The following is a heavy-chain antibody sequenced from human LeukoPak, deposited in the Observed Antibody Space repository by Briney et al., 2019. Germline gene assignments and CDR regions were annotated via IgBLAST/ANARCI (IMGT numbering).Heavy chain of an antibody. Sequence: PGGSLRLSCAASGFTFSSYAMSWVRQAPGRGLEWVSAISGSGGSTYYADSVKGRFTISRDNSKNTLYLQMNSLRAEDTAVYYCAKFPDCSSTSCPTHYFDYWGQGTLVTVSS. V-gene: IGHV3-23*01. J-gene: IGHJ4*02. CDR1: GFTFSSYA. D-gene: IGHD2-2*01. CDR2: ISGSGGST. CDR3: AKFPDCSSTSCPTHYFDY.